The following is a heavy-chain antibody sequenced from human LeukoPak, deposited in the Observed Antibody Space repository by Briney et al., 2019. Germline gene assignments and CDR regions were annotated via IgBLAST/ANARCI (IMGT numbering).Heavy chain of an antibody. D-gene: IGHD3-22*01. CDR3: ARERGTYYYDSSGYPYYYYYYMDV. CDR1: GGPIRDFY. CDR2: TYYSGST. V-gene: IGHV4-59*12. J-gene: IGHJ6*03. Sequence: SETLSLTCTVSGGPIRDFYWSWIRLPPGRGLELIGYTYYSGSTSYNPSLESRVAISVDMSKSQFSLELSSVTAADTAVYYCARERGTYYYDSSGYPYYYYYYMDVWGKGTTVTVSS.